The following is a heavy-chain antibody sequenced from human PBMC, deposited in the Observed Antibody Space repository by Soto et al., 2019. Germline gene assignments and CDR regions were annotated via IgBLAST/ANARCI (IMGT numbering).Heavy chain of an antibody. D-gene: IGHD1-26*01. CDR3: VTLALGKFDD. CDR2: ISDSGDRI. V-gene: IGHV3-23*01. CDR1: GFTFSDYY. J-gene: IGHJ4*02. Sequence: PGGSLRLSCAASGFTFSDYYMSWIRQAPGKGLEWVSAISDSGDRIYYVDSVKGRFTISRDNSKNKLYLQMNSLRAEDTAVYYCVTLALGKFDDWGQGTLVTVSS.